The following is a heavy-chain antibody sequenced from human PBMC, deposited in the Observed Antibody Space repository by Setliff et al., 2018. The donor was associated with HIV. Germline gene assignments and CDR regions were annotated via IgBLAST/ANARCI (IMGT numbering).Heavy chain of an antibody. D-gene: IGHD3-10*01. V-gene: IGHV1-18*01. Sequence: ASVKVSCKASGYTYSSYGITWVRQAPGQGLEWVGWISAYNGKTKYAQKFQGRVTMTTDTSTSTAYMDLRSLRSDDTAVYYCARDEYHYGSGSLDYWGQGTLVTGSS. J-gene: IGHJ4*02. CDR2: ISAYNGKT. CDR3: ARDEYHYGSGSLDY. CDR1: GYTYSSYG.